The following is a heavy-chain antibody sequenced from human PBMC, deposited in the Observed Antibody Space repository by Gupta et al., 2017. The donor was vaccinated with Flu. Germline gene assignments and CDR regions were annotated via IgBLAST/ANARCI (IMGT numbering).Heavy chain of an antibody. Sequence: PGEGLEWIGSVFHSVMTYYTPSLRSRLTMSVDVSKNQFSLKLSSVTAADTAVYYCARESDSNLNYVYSGMEVWGQGAT. V-gene: IGHV4-39*02. CDR3: ARESDSNLNYVYSGMEV. D-gene: IGHD7-27*01. CDR2: VFHSVMT. J-gene: IGHJ6*02.